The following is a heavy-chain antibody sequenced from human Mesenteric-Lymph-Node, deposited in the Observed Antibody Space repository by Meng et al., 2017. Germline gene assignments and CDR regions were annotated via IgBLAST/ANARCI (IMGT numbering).Heavy chain of an antibody. CDR3: ARMGRGWYFDY. Sequence: QLQLLHSGVRLGKPGTSVKVSCRASGDSLTSYSFHWGRQVPGQGFEWMGWINTKSGKATFAQGFTGRFDLSLDTSLSTTYLQISSLKAEDTAVYYCARMGRGWYFDYWGQGSLVTVSS. V-gene: IGHV7-4-1*02. J-gene: IGHJ4*02. CDR1: GDSLTSYS. D-gene: IGHD6-19*01. CDR2: INTKSGKA.